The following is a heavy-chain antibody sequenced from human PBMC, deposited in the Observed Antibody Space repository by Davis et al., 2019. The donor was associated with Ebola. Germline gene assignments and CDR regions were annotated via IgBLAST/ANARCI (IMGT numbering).Heavy chain of an antibody. Sequence: MPSETLSLTCPVPGAPVRSPTSYWRWIRQPPVKGLEWIGNVYYSGSTSYNPSLKSRVTISVDKSKNQFSLKLNSVTAADTAVYYCARRSPTYYYDSSGYSTYWYFDLWGRGTLVTVSS. CDR2: VYYSGST. V-gene: IGHV4-39*07. D-gene: IGHD3-22*01. CDR3: ARRSPTYYYDSSGYSTYWYFDL. J-gene: IGHJ2*01. CDR1: GAPVRSPTSY.